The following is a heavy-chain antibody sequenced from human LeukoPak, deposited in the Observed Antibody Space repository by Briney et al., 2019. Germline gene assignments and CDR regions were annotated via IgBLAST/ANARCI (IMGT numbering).Heavy chain of an antibody. Sequence: GGSLRLSCAASGFTFNNYAMTWVRQAPGKGLEWVSSIGGISGSAYYPDSVKGRFTISRDNSKNTVYLQMDSLRAEDTAVYFCARDFSPEGFDYWGQGTLVTVSS. CDR3: ARDFSPEGFDY. CDR2: IGGISGSA. J-gene: IGHJ4*02. CDR1: GFTFNNYA. V-gene: IGHV3-23*01.